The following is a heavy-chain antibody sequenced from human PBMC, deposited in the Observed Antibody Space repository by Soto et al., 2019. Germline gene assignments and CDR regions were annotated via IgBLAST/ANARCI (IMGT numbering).Heavy chain of an antibody. Sequence: SVKVSCKASGGTFSSYAISWVRQAPGQGLEWMGGIIPIFGTANYAQKFQGRVTITADKSTSTAYMELSSLRSEDTAVYYCARVARSMIVVDYYFDYWGQGTLVTFSS. CDR3: ARVARSMIVVDYYFDY. J-gene: IGHJ4*02. D-gene: IGHD3-22*01. V-gene: IGHV1-69*06. CDR1: GGTFSSYA. CDR2: IIPIFGTA.